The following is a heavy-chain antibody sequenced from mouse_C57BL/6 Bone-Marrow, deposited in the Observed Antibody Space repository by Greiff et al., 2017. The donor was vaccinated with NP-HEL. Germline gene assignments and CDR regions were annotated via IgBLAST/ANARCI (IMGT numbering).Heavy chain of an antibody. J-gene: IGHJ4*01. CDR3: ARLGGLYAMDY. D-gene: IGHD1-1*02. CDR2: IHPNSGST. V-gene: IGHV1-64*01. Sequence: VQLQQPGAELVKPGASVKLSCKASGYTFTSYWMHWVKQRPGQGLEWIGMIHPNSGSTNYNEKFKSKATLTVDKSSSTAYMQLSSLTSEDSAVYYCARLGGLYAMDYWGQGTSVTVSS. CDR1: GYTFTSYW.